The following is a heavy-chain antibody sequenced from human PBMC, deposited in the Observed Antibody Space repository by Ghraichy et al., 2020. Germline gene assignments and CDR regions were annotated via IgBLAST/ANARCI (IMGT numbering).Heavy chain of an antibody. CDR3: ARGEITRAVGVAFDI. J-gene: IGHJ3*02. CDR2: IYYSGST. V-gene: IGHV4-59*01. Sequence: SETLSLTCTVSGGSISSYYWSWIRQPPGKGLEWIGYIYYSGSTNYNPSLKSRVTISVDTSKNQFSLKLSSVTAADTAVYYCARGEITRAVGVAFDIWGQGTMVTVSS. CDR1: GGSISSYY. D-gene: IGHD3-10*01.